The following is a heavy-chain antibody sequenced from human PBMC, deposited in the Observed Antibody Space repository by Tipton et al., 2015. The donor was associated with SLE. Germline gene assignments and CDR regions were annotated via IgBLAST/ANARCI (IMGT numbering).Heavy chain of an antibody. Sequence: TLSLTCAVYGGSFSGYYWSWIRQPPGKGLEWIGEINHSGSTNYNPSLKSRVIISVDTSKNQFSLKLSSVTAADTAVYYCAIRRGLYCSSTSCPVGFDPWGQGTLVTVSS. V-gene: IGHV4-34*01. CDR2: INHSGST. CDR3: AIRRGLYCSSTSCPVGFDP. CDR1: GGSFSGYY. D-gene: IGHD2-2*01. J-gene: IGHJ5*02.